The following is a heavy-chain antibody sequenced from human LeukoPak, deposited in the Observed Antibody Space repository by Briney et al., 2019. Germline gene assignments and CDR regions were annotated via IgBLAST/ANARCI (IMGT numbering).Heavy chain of an antibody. Sequence: SETLSLTCAVYGGSFSGYYWSWIRQPPGKGLEWIGEINHSGSTNYNPSLKSRVTISVDTSKNQFSLKLSSVTAADTAVYYCARGKVRGVISYYYYYMDVWGKGTTVTISS. V-gene: IGHV4-34*01. CDR3: ARGKVRGVISYYYYYMDV. D-gene: IGHD3-10*01. CDR1: GGSFSGYY. J-gene: IGHJ6*03. CDR2: INHSGST.